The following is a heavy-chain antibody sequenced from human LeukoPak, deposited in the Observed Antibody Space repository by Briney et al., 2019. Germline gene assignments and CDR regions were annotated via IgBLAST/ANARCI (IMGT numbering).Heavy chain of an antibody. Sequence: PSETLSLTCAVYGGSFSGYYWSWIRQPPGKGLEWIGEINHSGSTNYNPSLKSRVTISVDTSKNQFSLKLSSVTAADTAVYYCARDPFPIRSSIIAAAGRGGFDYWGQGTLVTVSS. CDR3: ARDPFPIRSSIIAAAGRGGFDY. D-gene: IGHD6-13*01. CDR1: GGSFSGYY. CDR2: INHSGST. J-gene: IGHJ4*02. V-gene: IGHV4-34*01.